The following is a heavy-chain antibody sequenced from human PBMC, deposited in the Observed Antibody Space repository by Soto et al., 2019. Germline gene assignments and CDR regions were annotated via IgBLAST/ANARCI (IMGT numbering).Heavy chain of an antibody. J-gene: IGHJ6*02. CDR2: ISSSSSYI. V-gene: IGHV3-21*01. Sequence: EVQLVESGGGLVKPGGSLRLSCAASGFTFSSYSMNWVRQAPGKGLEWVSSISSSSSYIYYADSVKGRFTISRDNAKNSLYLQMNSLRAEDTAVYYCARVRGVVVVAPYGMDVWGQGATVTVSS. CDR3: ARVRGVVVVAPYGMDV. D-gene: IGHD2-15*01. CDR1: GFTFSSYS.